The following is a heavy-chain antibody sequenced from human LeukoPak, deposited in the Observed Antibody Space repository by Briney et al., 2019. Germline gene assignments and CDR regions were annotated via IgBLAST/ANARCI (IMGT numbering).Heavy chain of an antibody. J-gene: IGHJ3*01. CDR3: ATELPTLDIVVVPAAIGALV. CDR1: GYTFTGYY. V-gene: IGHV1-2*02. D-gene: IGHD2-2*01. CDR2: INPNSGGT. Sequence: ASVKVSCKASGYTFTGYYMHWVRQAPGQGLEWMGWINPNSGGTNYAQKFQGRVTMTRDTSISTAYMELSRLRSEDTAVYYCATELPTLDIVVVPAAIGALVWGQGTMVTVSS.